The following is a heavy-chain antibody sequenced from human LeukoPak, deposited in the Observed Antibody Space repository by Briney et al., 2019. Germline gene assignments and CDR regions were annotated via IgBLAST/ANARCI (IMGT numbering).Heavy chain of an antibody. CDR2: ISSSSSYI. CDR3: ARPTTLFYWYFDL. J-gene: IGHJ2*01. V-gene: IGHV3-21*01. CDR1: GFTFSSYS. Sequence: GGSLRLSCAASGFTFSSYSMNWVRQAPGKGLEWVSSISSSSSYIYYADSVKGRFTISRDNAKNSLYLQMNSLRAEDTAVYYCARPTTLFYWYFDLWGRGTLVTVSS. D-gene: IGHD1-14*01.